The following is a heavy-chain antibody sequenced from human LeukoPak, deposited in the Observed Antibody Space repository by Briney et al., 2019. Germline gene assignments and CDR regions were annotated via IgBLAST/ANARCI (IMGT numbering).Heavy chain of an antibody. CDR2: IDDGGNT. J-gene: IGHJ3*02. D-gene: IGHD2-21*02. V-gene: IGHV4-34*01. CDR1: GGSFSDYF. Sequence: SETLSLTCSVYGGSFSDYFWSWIRQSPGKGLEWMGEIDDGGNTNYNPSLMSRVIVSMEKSKKQISLVMRSVAAADTAVYYCARFSRITWGDWGDAFDIWGQGTTVIVSS. CDR3: ARFSRITWGDWGDAFDI.